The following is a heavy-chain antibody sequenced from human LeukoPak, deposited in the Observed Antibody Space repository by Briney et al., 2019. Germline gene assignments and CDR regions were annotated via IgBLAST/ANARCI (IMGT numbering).Heavy chain of an antibody. CDR2: IHTSGMT. CDR3: VRGGSAASAVFDY. CDR1: GGSISGYY. J-gene: IGHJ4*02. D-gene: IGHD6-13*01. Sequence: PSETLSLTCTVSGGSISGYYWSWIRQPAGEGLKYIGHIHTSGMTNYNPSLKSRVTMSVDTSKNQFYLKVTSVTASGTAVYYCVRGGSAASAVFDYWGQGALVTVSS. V-gene: IGHV4-4*07.